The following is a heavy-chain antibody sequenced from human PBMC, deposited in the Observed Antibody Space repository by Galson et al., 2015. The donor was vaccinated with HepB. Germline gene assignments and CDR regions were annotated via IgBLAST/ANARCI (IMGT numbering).Heavy chain of an antibody. D-gene: IGHD5-12*01. CDR1: GFTFSSYA. Sequence: SLRLSCAASGFTFSSYAMHWVRQAPGKGLEWVAVISYDGSNKYYADSVKGRFTISRDNSKNTLYLQMNSLRAEDTAVYYCATSKKGRVATKQLYNWFDPWGQGTLVTVSS. J-gene: IGHJ5*02. CDR3: ATSKKGRVATKQLYNWFDP. V-gene: IGHV3-30-3*01. CDR2: ISYDGSNK.